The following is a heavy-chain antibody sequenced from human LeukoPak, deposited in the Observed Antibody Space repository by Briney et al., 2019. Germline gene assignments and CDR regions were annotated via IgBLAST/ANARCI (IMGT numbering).Heavy chain of an antibody. CDR2: INHSGST. Sequence: SETLSLTCAVYGGSFSGYYWTWIRQPPGKGLEWIGEINHSGSTNYNPSLKSRVTISVDTSKNQFSLKLTSVTAADTAVYYCARLYLPATRFDYWGQGTLVTVSS. CDR3: ARLYLPATRFDY. CDR1: GGSFSGYY. D-gene: IGHD5-24*01. J-gene: IGHJ4*02. V-gene: IGHV4-34*01.